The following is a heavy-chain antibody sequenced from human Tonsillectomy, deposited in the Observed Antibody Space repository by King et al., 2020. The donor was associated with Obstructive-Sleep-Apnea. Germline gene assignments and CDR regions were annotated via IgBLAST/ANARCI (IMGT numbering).Heavy chain of an antibody. CDR1: GFTFSSYW. V-gene: IGHV3-7*03. CDR3: ARGGGSGSFDY. J-gene: IGHJ4*02. CDR2: IKQDGREK. D-gene: IGHD6-19*01. Sequence: VQLVESGGGLVQPGGSLRLSCAASGFTFSSYWMTWVRQAPGKGLGWVANIKQDGREKYYVDSVKGRFTISRDNAKNSLYLQMNSLRVEDTAVYYCARGGGSGSFDYWGQGALVTVSS.